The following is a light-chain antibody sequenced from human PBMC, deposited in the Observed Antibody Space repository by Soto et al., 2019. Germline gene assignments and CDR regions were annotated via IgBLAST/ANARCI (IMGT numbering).Light chain of an antibody. CDR3: LQDYGDSWT. CDR2: AAS. CDR1: RDVGSD. Sequence: QMTQSPSSLSASVGEKIIITCRASRDVGSDVSWYQQKPRQAPKLLIYAASNLYTGVPSRFSGSRSGTEFTLTISSLQPEDFASYYCLQDYGDSWTFGQGTKVDIK. V-gene: IGKV1-6*01. J-gene: IGKJ1*01.